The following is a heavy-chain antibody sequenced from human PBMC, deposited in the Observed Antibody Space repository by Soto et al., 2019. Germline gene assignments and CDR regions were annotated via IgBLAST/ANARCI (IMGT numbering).Heavy chain of an antibody. J-gene: IGHJ4*02. V-gene: IGHV4-31*03. CDR3: ARQNSPTSFAF. Sequence: PTETLSLTCTVSGGSISSGGYYWSWIRQHPGKGLEWIGYIYYSGSTYYNPSLKSRVTISVDTSKNQFSLKLSSVTAADTAVYYCARQNSPTSFAFWGQGTLVPVSS. D-gene: IGHD2-21*01. CDR2: IYYSGST. CDR1: GGSISSGGYY.